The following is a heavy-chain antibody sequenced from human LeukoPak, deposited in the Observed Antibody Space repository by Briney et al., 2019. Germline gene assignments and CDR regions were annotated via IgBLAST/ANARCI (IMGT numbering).Heavy chain of an antibody. CDR3: ARRLDGYSYGYADY. J-gene: IGHJ4*02. D-gene: IGHD5-18*01. CDR2: ISSSSSYI. V-gene: IGHV3-21*01. CDR1: GFTFSSYS. Sequence: GGSPRLSCAASGFTFSSYSMNWVRQAPGKGLEWVSSISSSSSYIYYADSVKGRFTISRDNAKNSLHLQMNSLRAEDTAVYYCARRLDGYSYGYADYWGQGTLVTVSS.